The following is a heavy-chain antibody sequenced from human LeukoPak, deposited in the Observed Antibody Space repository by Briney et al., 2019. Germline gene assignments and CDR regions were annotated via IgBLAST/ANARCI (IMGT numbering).Heavy chain of an antibody. D-gene: IGHD3-22*01. V-gene: IGHV5-51*01. CDR3: ARRPSPYYYDSSGYYSFDY. CDR2: IYPGDSDT. J-gene: IGHJ4*02. Sequence: GESLKISCKGSGYSFTSYWIGWVRQMPGKGLEWMGIIYPGDSDTRYSSSFQGQVTISADKSISIAYLQWSSLKASDTAMYYCARRPSPYYYDSSGYYSFDYWGQGTLVTVSS. CDR1: GYSFTSYW.